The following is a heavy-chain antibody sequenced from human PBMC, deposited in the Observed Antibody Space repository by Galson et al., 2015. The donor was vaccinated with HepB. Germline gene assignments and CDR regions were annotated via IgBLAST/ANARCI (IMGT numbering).Heavy chain of an antibody. V-gene: IGHV1-46*01. D-gene: IGHD3-22*01. J-gene: IGHJ6*03. CDR1: GYTFTSYY. CDR2: INPSGGST. CDR3: ARDLIYYDSSGYYDYYYYYMDV. Sequence: SVKVSCKASGYTFTSYYMHWVRQAPGQGLEWMGIINPSGGSTSYAQKFQGRVTMTRDTSTSTVYMELSSLRSEDAAVYYCARDLIYYDSSGYYDYYYYYMDVWGKGTTVTVSS.